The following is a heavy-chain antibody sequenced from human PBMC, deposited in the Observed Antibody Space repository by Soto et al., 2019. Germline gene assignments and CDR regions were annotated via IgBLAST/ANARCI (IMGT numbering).Heavy chain of an antibody. J-gene: IGHJ4*02. V-gene: IGHV3-30-3*01. D-gene: IGHD2-21*01. CDR2: ISYDGSNK. CDR3: ARDYATFVVAYYFDY. Sequence: GGSLRLSCAASGFTFSSYAMHWVRQAPGKGLEWVAVISYDGSNKYYADSVKGRFTISRDNSKNTLYLQMNSLRAEDTAVYYCARDYATFVVAYYFDYWGQGTLVTVSS. CDR1: GFTFSSYA.